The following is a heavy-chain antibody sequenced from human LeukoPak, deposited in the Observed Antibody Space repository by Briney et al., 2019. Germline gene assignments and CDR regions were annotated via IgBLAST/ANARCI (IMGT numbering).Heavy chain of an antibody. CDR1: GYSISSGYY. CDR2: IYHSGST. V-gene: IGHV4-38-2*01. J-gene: IGHJ4*02. CDR3: ARPDSVAGAFDY. D-gene: IGHD6-19*01. Sequence: SETLSLTCAASGYSISSGYYWGWIRQPPGKGLEWIGSIYHSGSTYYNPSLKSRVTISVDTSKNQFSLKLSSVTAADTAVYYCARPDSVAGAFDYWGQGTLVTVSS.